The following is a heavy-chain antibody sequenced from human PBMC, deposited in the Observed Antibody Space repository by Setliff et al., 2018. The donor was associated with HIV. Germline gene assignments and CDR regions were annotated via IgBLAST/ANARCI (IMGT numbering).Heavy chain of an antibody. CDR3: ARGVGSYFDY. V-gene: IGHV4-59*11. CDR1: GGSMNSHY. D-gene: IGHD1-26*01. Sequence: SETLSLTCSVFGGSMNSHYWSWIRQPPGKGLEWIGLIYYTGIPTYNTSLKSRVTMSVDRSKNQFSLRLTSLTAADTAMYYCARGVGSYFDYWGQGTLVTAPQ. J-gene: IGHJ4*02. CDR2: IYYTGIP.